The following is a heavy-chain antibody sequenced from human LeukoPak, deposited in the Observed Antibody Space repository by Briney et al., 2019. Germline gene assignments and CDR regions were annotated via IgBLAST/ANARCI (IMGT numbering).Heavy chain of an antibody. CDR3: ARDSVSLHGEYYFDY. Sequence: GGSLRLSCAASGFTLSGFGMNWVRQAPGKGLEWVSYISSRSSTIWYADSVKGRFTISRDNVKNLLYLQIHSLRAEDTAFYYCARDSVSLHGEYYFDYWGQGTLVSVSS. D-gene: IGHD5/OR15-5a*01. CDR1: GFTLSGFG. CDR2: ISSRSSTI. J-gene: IGHJ4*02. V-gene: IGHV3-48*01.